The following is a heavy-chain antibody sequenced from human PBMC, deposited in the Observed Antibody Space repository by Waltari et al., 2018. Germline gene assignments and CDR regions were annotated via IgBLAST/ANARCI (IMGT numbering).Heavy chain of an antibody. J-gene: IGHJ2*01. V-gene: IGHV6-1*01. CDR2: KYYRSQWFY. CDR1: GDSVSTNSAV. Sequence: QVQLQQSGPGLVKHSQTLSVTCAISGDSVSTNSAVWHWIRQSPSRGLEWLGRKYYRSQWFYDYASSVRSRITINADTSKNQFSLQVNSVTPEDTAVYYCVRMTNWYFDLWGRGTLVTVSS. CDR3: VRMTNWYFDL.